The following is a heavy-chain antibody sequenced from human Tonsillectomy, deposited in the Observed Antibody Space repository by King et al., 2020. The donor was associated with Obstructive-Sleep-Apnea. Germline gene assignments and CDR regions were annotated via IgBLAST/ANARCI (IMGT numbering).Heavy chain of an antibody. V-gene: IGHV3-30*18. J-gene: IGHJ5*02. Sequence: VQLVESGGGVVQPGGSLRLSCAASGFTFSSYGMHWVRQAPGKGLEWVAVISYDGSNKYYADSVKGRFTISRDNSKNTLFLLMNSLRAEDTAVYYCAKDCDLNWFDPWGQGTLVTVSS. CDR2: ISYDGSNK. CDR1: GFTFSSYG. D-gene: IGHD3-3*01. CDR3: AKDCDLNWFDP.